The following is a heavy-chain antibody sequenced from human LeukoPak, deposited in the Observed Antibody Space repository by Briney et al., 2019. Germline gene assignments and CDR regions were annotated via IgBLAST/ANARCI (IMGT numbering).Heavy chain of an antibody. CDR1: GGSFSGYY. CDR3: ASVRPPTGGVASPHNPFDY. D-gene: IGHD3-16*01. CDR2: MNHSGST. Sequence: SETLSLTSAVYGGSFSGYYWSWIRQPPGNGLEWIGEMNHSGSTNYNPSLKSRVTISVDTSKNQFSLKLSSVTAADTAVYYCASVRPPTGGVASPHNPFDYWGQGTLVTVSS. V-gene: IGHV4-34*01. J-gene: IGHJ4*02.